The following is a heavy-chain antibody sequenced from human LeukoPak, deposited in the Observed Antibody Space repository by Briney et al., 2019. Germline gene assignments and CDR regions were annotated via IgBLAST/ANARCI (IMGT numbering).Heavy chain of an antibody. D-gene: IGHD2-15*01. CDR1: GFTVRSNY. Sequence: GGSLRPSCAASGFTVRSNYMSWIRQAPGKGLEWVSVIYGGDITYYADSVKGRFTISRDSSKNTLYIQMNSLRAEDTAVYYCARDSGVVPAADYWGQGTLVTVSS. J-gene: IGHJ4*02. CDR2: IYGGDIT. V-gene: IGHV3-66*01. CDR3: ARDSGVVPAADY.